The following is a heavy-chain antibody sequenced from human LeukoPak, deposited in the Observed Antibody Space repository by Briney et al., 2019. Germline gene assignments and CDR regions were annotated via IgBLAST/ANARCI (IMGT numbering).Heavy chain of an antibody. V-gene: IGHV3-23*01. CDR3: AKSDGTFWYDFEY. J-gene: IGHJ4*02. CDR2: IVGSGGTS. D-gene: IGHD6-13*01. Sequence: PGGSLRLSCAASGFTFSSYAMSWVRQAPGKGLEWVSAIVGSGGTSYYADSVKGRFTISRDNSKNTLYLHMNSLRDDDTAVYFCAKSDGTFWYDFEYWGQGTLVTVSS. CDR1: GFTFSSYA.